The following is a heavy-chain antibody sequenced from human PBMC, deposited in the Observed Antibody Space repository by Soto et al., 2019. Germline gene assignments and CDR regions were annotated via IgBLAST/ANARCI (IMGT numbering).Heavy chain of an antibody. Sequence: GASVKVSCKASGYTFTTYGISWVRQAPGQGLEWMGWINGYNGNTDYPQKPQGRVTMTTDTSTSTAYMALRSLRSDDTAVYYCAREGSAPYYYYGMDVWGQGTTVTVSS. CDR1: GYTFTTYG. D-gene: IGHD6-19*01. J-gene: IGHJ6*02. V-gene: IGHV1-18*01. CDR2: INGYNGNT. CDR3: AREGSAPYYYYGMDV.